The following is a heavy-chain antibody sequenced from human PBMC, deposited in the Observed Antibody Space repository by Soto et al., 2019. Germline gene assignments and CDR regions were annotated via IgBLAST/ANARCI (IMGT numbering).Heavy chain of an antibody. Sequence: QALLVQSGAEVKKPGSSVKVSCKASGGTFSSYGFSWVRQAPGQGLEWMGGFIPIFVAPKYAQKFQDRVTITADESTSTGYMELSSLRSEDTAVYFCARTIFGVVRGHYYFDYWGQGSLVTVSS. CDR2: FIPIFVAP. D-gene: IGHD3-3*01. V-gene: IGHV1-69*01. CDR3: ARTIFGVVRGHYYFDY. J-gene: IGHJ4*02. CDR1: GGTFSSYG.